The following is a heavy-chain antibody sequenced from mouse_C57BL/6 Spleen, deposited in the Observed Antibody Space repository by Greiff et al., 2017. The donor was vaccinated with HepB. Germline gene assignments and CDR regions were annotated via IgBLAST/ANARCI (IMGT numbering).Heavy chain of an antibody. D-gene: IGHD1-1*01. V-gene: IGHV5-12*01. J-gene: IGHJ3*01. CDR3: ARQGYYGSGAWFAY. CDR1: GFTFSDYY. CDR2: ISNGGGST. Sequence: EVKVVESGGGLVQPGGSLKLSCAASGFTFSDYYMYWVRQTPEKRLEWVAYISNGGGSTYYPDTVKGRFTISRDNAKNTLYLQMSRLKSEDTAMYYCARQGYYGSGAWFAYWGQGTLVTVSA.